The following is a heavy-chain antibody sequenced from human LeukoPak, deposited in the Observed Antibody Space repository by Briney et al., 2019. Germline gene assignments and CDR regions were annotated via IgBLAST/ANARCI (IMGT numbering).Heavy chain of an antibody. CDR3: ARDRYLRGEYYYDSSGPDY. J-gene: IGHJ4*02. Sequence: ASVKVSCKASGYTFTGYYMHWVRQAPGQGLEWMGWISAYNGNTNYAQKLQGRVTMTTDTSTSTAYMELRSLRSDDTAVYYCARDRYLRGEYYYDSSGPDYWGQGTLVTVSS. CDR2: ISAYNGNT. D-gene: IGHD3-22*01. V-gene: IGHV1-18*04. CDR1: GYTFTGYY.